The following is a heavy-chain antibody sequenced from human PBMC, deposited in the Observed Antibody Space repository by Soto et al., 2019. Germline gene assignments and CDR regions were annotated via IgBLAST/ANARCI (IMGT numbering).Heavy chain of an antibody. J-gene: IGHJ4*02. CDR1: GYTFSSYA. D-gene: IGHD7-27*01. CDR3: ARDTGDGTFDF. V-gene: IGHV1-3*01. CDR2: INAGYGNT. Sequence: ASVKVSCKASGYTFSSYAMHWVRQAPGQRLEWMGWINAGYGNTQSSQKFQYRVTISRDTSASTAYMELTSLRSEDTAVYYCARDTGDGTFDFWGQGTLVTVSS.